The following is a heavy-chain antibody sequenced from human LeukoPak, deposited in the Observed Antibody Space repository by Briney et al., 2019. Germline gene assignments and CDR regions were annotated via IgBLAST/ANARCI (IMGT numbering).Heavy chain of an antibody. CDR3: ARGSPNLLHLFDP. Sequence: GGSLRLSCAASGFTFSSYSMNWVRQAPGKGLEWVSSISSSSSYIYYADSVKGRFTISRDNAKHSLYLQMNSLRAEDTAVYYCARGSPNLLHLFDPWGQGTLVTVSS. V-gene: IGHV3-21*01. CDR2: ISSSSSYI. D-gene: IGHD2/OR15-2a*01. J-gene: IGHJ5*02. CDR1: GFTFSSYS.